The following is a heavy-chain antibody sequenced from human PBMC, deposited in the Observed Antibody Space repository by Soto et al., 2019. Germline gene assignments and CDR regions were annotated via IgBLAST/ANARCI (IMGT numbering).Heavy chain of an antibody. J-gene: IGHJ1*01. Sequence: QLLESGPGLVKPSETLSLTCTVSGVSISSSTQYWGWIRQPPGKGLEWIGSIYQSGSAYYNPSFRSRVSISVDPSKNQFSLTLDSVTAADTAVYYCARQENSWGQGTLITVSS. CDR1: GVSISSSTQY. D-gene: IGHD1-7*01. V-gene: IGHV4-39*01. CDR2: IYQSGSA. CDR3: ARQENS.